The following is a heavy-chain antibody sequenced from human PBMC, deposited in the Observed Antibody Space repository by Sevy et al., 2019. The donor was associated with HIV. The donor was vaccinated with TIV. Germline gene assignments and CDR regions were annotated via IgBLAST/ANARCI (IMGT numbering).Heavy chain of an antibody. V-gene: IGHV3-7*03. J-gene: IGHJ6*02. CDR2: IKVDGSEK. Sequence: GGSLRFSCAASGFTFSRYWMSWVRQAPGKGLEWVANIKVDGSEKYYVDSVKGRFTISRDNAKNSLYLQMNSLRAEDTAVYYCARDCSSTRCLWGIDVRGQGTTVTVSS. CDR1: GFTFSRYW. D-gene: IGHD2-2*01. CDR3: ARDCSSTRCLWGIDV.